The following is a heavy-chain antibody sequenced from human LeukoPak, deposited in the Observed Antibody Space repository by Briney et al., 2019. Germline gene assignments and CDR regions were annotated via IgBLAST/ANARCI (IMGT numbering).Heavy chain of an antibody. CDR3: ARFGSTSGRGFDP. V-gene: IGHV4-4*07. J-gene: IGHJ5*02. CDR1: GGSISSYF. Sequence: SETLSLTCTVSGGSISSYFWTWIRQPAGKGLEWIGRIYTSGSTNYNPSLKSRVTMSVDTSKNQFSLKLSSVTAADTAIYYCARFGSTSGRGFDPWGQGTLVTVS. D-gene: IGHD2-2*01. CDR2: IYTSGST.